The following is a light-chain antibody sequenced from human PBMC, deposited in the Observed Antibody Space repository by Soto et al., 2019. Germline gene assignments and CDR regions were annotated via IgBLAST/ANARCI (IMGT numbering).Light chain of an antibody. CDR3: HQYNNWPRT. CDR1: QSVSSY. J-gene: IGKJ1*01. V-gene: IGKV3-15*01. CDR2: GVF. Sequence: EIVLTQSPATLSVSPGERATLSCRASQSVSSYLAWYHHKPGQAPRLLIYGVFTRATGIPGRFSGGWSGTEFTLTINGLQSEDFGVYYCHQYNNWPRTFGQGTKVDIK.